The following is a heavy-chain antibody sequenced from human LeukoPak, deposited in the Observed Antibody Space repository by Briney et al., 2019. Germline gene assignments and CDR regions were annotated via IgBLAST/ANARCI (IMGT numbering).Heavy chain of an antibody. D-gene: IGHD1-14*01. CDR2: INHSGST. Sequence: PSETLSLTCAVYGGSFSGYYWSWIRQPPGKGLEWIGEINHSGSTNYSPSLKSRVTISVDTSKNQFSLKLSSVTAADTAVYYCARAATTSIPATRGMDVWGQGTTVTVSS. J-gene: IGHJ6*02. CDR1: GGSFSGYY. CDR3: ARAATTSIPATRGMDV. V-gene: IGHV4-34*01.